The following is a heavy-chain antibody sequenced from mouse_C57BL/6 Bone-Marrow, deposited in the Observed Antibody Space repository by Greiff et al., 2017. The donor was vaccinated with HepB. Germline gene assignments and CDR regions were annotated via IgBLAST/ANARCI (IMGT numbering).Heavy chain of an antibody. Sequence: EVKLVESGGGLVKPGGSLKLSCAASGFTFSDYGMHWVRQAPEKGLEWVAYISSGSSTIYYADTVKGRFTISRDNAKNTLFLQMTSLRSEDTALYYCARHGNYWYFDVWGTGTTVTVSS. CDR3: ARHGNYWYFDV. D-gene: IGHD2-1*01. CDR1: GFTFSDYG. V-gene: IGHV5-17*01. CDR2: ISSGSSTI. J-gene: IGHJ1*03.